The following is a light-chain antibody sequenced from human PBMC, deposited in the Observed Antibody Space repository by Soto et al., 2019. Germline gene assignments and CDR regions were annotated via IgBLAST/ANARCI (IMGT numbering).Light chain of an antibody. J-gene: IGLJ3*02. Sequence: QSALTQPASVSGSPGQSITISCTGTSSDVGSYTFVSWYQQHPGGAPKLMIYEVTKRPSGVSNRFSGSKSANTASLTISGLQAEDEADYFCCSYAGRGTFWVFGGGTKLTVL. CDR3: CSYAGRGTFWV. V-gene: IGLV2-23*02. CDR2: EVT. CDR1: SSDVGSYTF.